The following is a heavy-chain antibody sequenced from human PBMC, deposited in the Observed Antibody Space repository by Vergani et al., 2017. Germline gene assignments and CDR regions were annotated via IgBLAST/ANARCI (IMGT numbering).Heavy chain of an antibody. Sequence: QVQLQQWGAGLLKPSETLSLTCAVYGGSFSGYYWSWIRQPPGKGLEWIGEINHSGSTNYNPSLKSRVTISVDTSKNQFSLKLSSVTAADTAVYYCARDYYDSSGNAEYFQHWGQGTLVTVSS. J-gene: IGHJ1*01. V-gene: IGHV4-34*01. CDR2: INHSGST. D-gene: IGHD3-22*01. CDR1: GGSFSGYY. CDR3: ARDYYDSSGNAEYFQH.